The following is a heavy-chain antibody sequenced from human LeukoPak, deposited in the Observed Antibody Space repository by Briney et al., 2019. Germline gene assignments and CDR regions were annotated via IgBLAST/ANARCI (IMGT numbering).Heavy chain of an antibody. CDR3: ARGVVVVPAAKWGY. D-gene: IGHD2-2*01. J-gene: IGHJ4*02. V-gene: IGHV1-2*02. Sequence: APVKVSCKASGYTFTGYYMHWVRQAPGQGLEWMGWINPNSGGTNYAQKFQGRVTMTRDTSISTAYMELSRLRSDDTAVYYCARGVVVVPAAKWGYWGQGTLVNVSS. CDR2: INPNSGGT. CDR1: GYTFTGYY.